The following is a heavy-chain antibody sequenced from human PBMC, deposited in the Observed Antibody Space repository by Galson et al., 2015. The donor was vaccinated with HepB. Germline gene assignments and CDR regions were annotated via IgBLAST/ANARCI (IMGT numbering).Heavy chain of an antibody. CDR2: IYTGGDT. CDR3: ARGRTHDYGDYFDC. V-gene: IGHV3-53*01. J-gene: IGHJ4*02. CDR1: GFTVSSNY. D-gene: IGHD4-17*01. Sequence: SLRLSCAASGFTVSSNYMSWVRQAPGKGLEWISVIYTGGDTFYADTVKGRFTTSRDNYKNTLYPQMNSLKAEDTALYYCARGRTHDYGDYFDCWGQGTLVTVSS.